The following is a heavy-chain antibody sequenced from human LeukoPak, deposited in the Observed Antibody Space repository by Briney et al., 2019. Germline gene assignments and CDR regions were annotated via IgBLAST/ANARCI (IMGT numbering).Heavy chain of an antibody. Sequence: PSETLSLTCAVYGGSFSGYYWSWIRQPPGKGLEWIGEINHSGSTNYNPSLKSRVTISVDTSKNQLSLKLSSVTAADTAVYYCARGRKTMVREVISSSSLYYYSYYMDVWGKGTTVTVSS. D-gene: IGHD3-10*01. J-gene: IGHJ6*03. CDR3: ARGRKTMVREVISSSSLYYYSYYMDV. CDR2: INHSGST. CDR1: GGSFSGYY. V-gene: IGHV4-34*01.